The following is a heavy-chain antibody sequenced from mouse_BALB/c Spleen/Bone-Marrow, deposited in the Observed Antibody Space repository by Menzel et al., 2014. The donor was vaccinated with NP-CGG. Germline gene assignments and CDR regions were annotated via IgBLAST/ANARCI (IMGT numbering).Heavy chain of an antibody. D-gene: IGHD1-2*01. CDR1: GYTXTSYW. CDR3: AXXDYXIRENYYAMDY. V-gene: IGHV1-87*01. CDR2: IYPGDGDT. Sequence: VPLQQSGAELARPXASVKLSCKASGYTXTSYWMQRVQQRPGQGLEWIGTIYPGDGDTRYTQKFKGKATLTADKSSSTAYMQLSSWASEDSAVYYXAXXDYXIRENYYAMDYWGQGTXXTVXS. J-gene: IGHJ4*01.